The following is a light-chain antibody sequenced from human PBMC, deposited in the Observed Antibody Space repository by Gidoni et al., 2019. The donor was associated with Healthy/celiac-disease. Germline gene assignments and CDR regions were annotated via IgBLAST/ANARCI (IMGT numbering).Light chain of an antibody. V-gene: IGLV2-23*01. J-gene: IGLJ2*01. CDR2: EGS. Sequence: QSALTQPASVSGSPGQSITISCTGTSSAVGSYNLFSWYQQHPGKAPKLIIYEGSKRPSGVSNRFSGSKSGNTASLTISGLQAEDEADYYCCSYAGSSTFVVFGGGTKLTVL. CDR1: SSAVGSYNL. CDR3: CSYAGSSTFVV.